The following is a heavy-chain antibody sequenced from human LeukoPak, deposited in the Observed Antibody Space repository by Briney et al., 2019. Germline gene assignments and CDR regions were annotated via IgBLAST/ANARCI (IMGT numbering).Heavy chain of an antibody. CDR1: GFTFSDYY. CDR2: ISWNSGSI. D-gene: IGHD3-16*01. Sequence: QTGGSPRLSCAASGFTFSDYYMGWIRQAPGKGLEWVSGISWNSGSIGYADSVKGRFTISRDNAKNSLYLQMNSLRAEDTALYYCAKCRISLRSLGELDAFDIWGQGTMVTVSS. V-gene: IGHV3-9*01. CDR3: AKCRISLRSLGELDAFDI. J-gene: IGHJ3*02.